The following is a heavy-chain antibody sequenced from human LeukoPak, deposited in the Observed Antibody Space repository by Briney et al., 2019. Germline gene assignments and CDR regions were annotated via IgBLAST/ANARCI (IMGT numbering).Heavy chain of an antibody. CDR1: GGSISSYY. J-gene: IGHJ4*02. CDR3: AREPYLLYYFDY. Sequence: SETLSLTCTVSGGSISSYYWSWIRQPPGKGLEWIGYIYYSGSTNYNPSLKSRVTISVDTSKNQFSLKLSSVTAADTAVYYCAREPYLLYYFDYWGQGTLVTVSS. CDR2: IYYSGST. D-gene: IGHD2-15*01. V-gene: IGHV4-59*01.